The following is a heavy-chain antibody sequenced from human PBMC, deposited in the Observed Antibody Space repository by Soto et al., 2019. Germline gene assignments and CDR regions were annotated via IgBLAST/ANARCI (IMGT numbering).Heavy chain of an antibody. Sequence: EVQLLESGGGLVQPGGSLRLSCAASGFTFSSYAMSWVRQAPGRGLEWVSLISGSGGGTYYADSVKGRFTISRHNSTITLYLQMNSLRAEPTAVYFCAKRAAVAAPDYWGQGTLVTVSS. CDR3: AKRAAVAAPDY. J-gene: IGHJ4*02. CDR1: GFTFSSYA. V-gene: IGHV3-23*01. CDR2: ISGSGGGT. D-gene: IGHD2-15*01.